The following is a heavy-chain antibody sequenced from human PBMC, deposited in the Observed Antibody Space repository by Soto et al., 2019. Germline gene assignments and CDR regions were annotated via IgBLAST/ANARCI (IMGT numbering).Heavy chain of an antibody. CDR3: AKAGITGTTSFDY. CDR2: ISYDGSNK. J-gene: IGHJ4*02. V-gene: IGHV3-30*18. Sequence: GGSLRLSCAASGFTFSSYGMHWVRQAPGKGLEWVAVISYDGSNKYYADSVKGRFTISRDTSKNTLYLQMNSLRAEDTAVYYCAKAGITGTTSFDYWGQGTLVTVSS. CDR1: GFTFSSYG. D-gene: IGHD1-7*01.